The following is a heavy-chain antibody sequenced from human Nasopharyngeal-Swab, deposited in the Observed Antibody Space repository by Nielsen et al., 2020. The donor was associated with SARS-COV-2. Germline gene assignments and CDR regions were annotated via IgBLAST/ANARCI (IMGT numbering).Heavy chain of an antibody. CDR3: AREGVGAYYYYYHVDV. CDR2: ISSSGTTI. V-gene: IGHV3-48*03. CDR1: GFTFSNYE. D-gene: IGHD1-26*01. Sequence: SLKISCAASGFTFSNYEMNWVRQAPGKGLEWLSYISSSGTTIYYADSVKGRFTISRDNAKNSLYLQMSSLRAEDTAVYHCAREGVGAYYYYYHVDVWGQGTMVTVSS. J-gene: IGHJ6*02.